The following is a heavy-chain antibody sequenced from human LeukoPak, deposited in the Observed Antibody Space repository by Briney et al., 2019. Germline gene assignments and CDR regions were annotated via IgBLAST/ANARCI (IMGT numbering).Heavy chain of an antibody. CDR1: GYTFTGYY. J-gene: IGHJ4*02. D-gene: IGHD3-10*01. CDR2: INPNSGGT. CDR3: ARERLITTADSGDFDY. Sequence: ASVKVSCKASGYTFTGYYMHWVRQAPGQGLEWMGWINPNSGGTNYAQKFQGRVTMTRDTSISTAYMELSRLTSDDTAMYYCARERLITTADSGDFDYWGQGTLVTVSS. V-gene: IGHV1-2*02.